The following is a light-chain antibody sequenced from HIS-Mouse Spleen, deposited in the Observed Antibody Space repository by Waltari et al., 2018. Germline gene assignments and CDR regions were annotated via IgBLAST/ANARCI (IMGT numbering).Light chain of an antibody. CDR3: NSRDSSGNHLRV. V-gene: IGLV3-19*01. J-gene: IGLJ1*01. CDR1: SLRSYY. Sequence: SSDLTQDPPVSVALGQTVRITCQGESLRSYYASWYQQKPGQAPVLVIYGKNNRPSGIPDRFSGSSSGNTASLTITGAQAEDEADYYCNSRDSSGNHLRVFGTGTKVTVL. CDR2: GKN.